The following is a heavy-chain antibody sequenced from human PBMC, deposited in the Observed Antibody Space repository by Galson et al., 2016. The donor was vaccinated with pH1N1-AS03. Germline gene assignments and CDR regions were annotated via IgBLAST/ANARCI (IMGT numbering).Heavy chain of an antibody. Sequence: SVKVSCKASGGSFSTYAITWVRRAPGQGLEWMGGIIPVFDTPNYAQKFQGRVTITADESRNTAYMELSSLRSADTAVYYCAREATIFGVAGLHMDVWGQGTTVTVSS. CDR1: GGSFSTYA. CDR2: IIPVFDTP. V-gene: IGHV1-69*13. D-gene: IGHD3-3*01. J-gene: IGHJ6*02. CDR3: AREATIFGVAGLHMDV.